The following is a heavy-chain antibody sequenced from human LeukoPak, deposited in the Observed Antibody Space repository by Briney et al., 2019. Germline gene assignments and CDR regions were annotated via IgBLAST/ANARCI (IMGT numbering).Heavy chain of an antibody. CDR2: VYYSGST. D-gene: IGHD2-2*01. V-gene: IGHV4-59*01. CDR3: ARHRVPAAFY. Sequence: SETLSLTFNDRGGSMGRDYVSLIRQPPGKGLEWIGYVYYSGSTNYHPSLASRVTISIDTSKKQFSLKLTSVTPADTAVYYCARHRVPAAFYWGRGTLVTVSS. J-gene: IGHJ4*02. CDR1: GGSMGRDY.